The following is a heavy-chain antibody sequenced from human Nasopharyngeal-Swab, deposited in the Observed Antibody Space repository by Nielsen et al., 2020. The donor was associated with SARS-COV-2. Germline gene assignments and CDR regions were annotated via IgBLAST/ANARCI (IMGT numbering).Heavy chain of an antibody. Sequence: ASVKVSCKPSGYTFTDYYMHWVRQAPGQGLEWMGWMNPHNGGTNYEQKFQGRVTMTRDTSISTGYMELRRLRSEDTAVYYCASPVEMSTTWGQGTLVTVSS. CDR1: GYTFTDYY. D-gene: IGHD5-24*01. CDR3: ASPVEMSTT. J-gene: IGHJ5*02. V-gene: IGHV1-2*02. CDR2: MNPHNGGT.